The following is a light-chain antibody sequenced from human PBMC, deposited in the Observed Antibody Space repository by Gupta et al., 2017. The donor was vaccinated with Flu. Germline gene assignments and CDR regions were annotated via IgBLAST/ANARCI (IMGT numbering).Light chain of an antibody. Sequence: DIVLTQSPGTLSLSPGERATLSCRASQSVASNYLAWYRQTPVQAPRLLIYGASSRATGIPDRFSGSGSGTDFTLKIIRREPEDVAVYYCQHYGRSPFTFGRGTELEIK. CDR1: QSVASNY. J-gene: IGKJ4*01. V-gene: IGKV3-20*01. CDR3: QHYGRSPFT. CDR2: GAS.